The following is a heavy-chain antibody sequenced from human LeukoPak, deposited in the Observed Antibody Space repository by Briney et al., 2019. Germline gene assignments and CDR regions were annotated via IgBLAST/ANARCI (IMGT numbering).Heavy chain of an antibody. J-gene: IGHJ4*02. Sequence: SETLSLTCTVSGGSISTYYWTWIRQPPGKGLEWIGYITYNGRTDYNPSLKSRVTISLDTSKIQFSLKLTSVTAADTAVYYCAKWGYYFDSSAYVAPTDDSWGQGTLVTVSS. V-gene: IGHV4-59*01. CDR1: GGSISTYY. D-gene: IGHD3-22*01. CDR3: AKWGYYFDSSAYVAPTDDS. CDR2: ITYNGRT.